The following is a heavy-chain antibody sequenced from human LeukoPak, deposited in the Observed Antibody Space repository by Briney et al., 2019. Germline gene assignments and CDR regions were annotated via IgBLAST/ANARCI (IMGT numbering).Heavy chain of an antibody. D-gene: IGHD4-23*01. CDR1: GGSISSSSYY. V-gene: IGHV4-39*07. J-gene: IGHJ5*02. CDR3: ARDPGYYGGNPGWFDP. Sequence: SETLSLTCTVSGGSISSSSYYWGWIRQPPGKGLEWIGSIYCSGSTYYNPSLRSRVTISVDTSKNQFSLKLSSVTAADTAVYYCARDPGYYGGNPGWFDPWGQGTPVTVSS. CDR2: IYCSGST.